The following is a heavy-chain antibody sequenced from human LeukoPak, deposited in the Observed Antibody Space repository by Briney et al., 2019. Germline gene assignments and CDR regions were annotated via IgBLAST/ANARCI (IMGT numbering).Heavy chain of an antibody. CDR1: GYNLTTYW. CDR3: ARQVGATTAALI. D-gene: IGHD1-26*01. Sequence: GESLKISCKGSGYNLTTYWVGWVRQMPGKGLEWMGIIYPGDSETRYNPSFQGQVTISADKSISTAFLQWGSLKATDTAMYYCARQVGATTAALIWGQGTMVTVSS. V-gene: IGHV5-51*01. J-gene: IGHJ3*02. CDR2: IYPGDSET.